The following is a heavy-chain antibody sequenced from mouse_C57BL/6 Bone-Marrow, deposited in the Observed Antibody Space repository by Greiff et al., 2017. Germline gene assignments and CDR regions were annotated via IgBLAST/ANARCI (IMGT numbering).Heavy chain of an antibody. Sequence: QVQLQQSGPELVKPGASVKISCKASGYAFSSSWMNWVKQRPGKGLEWIGRIYPGDGDTNYNGKFKGKATLTADKSSSTAYMQLSSLTSEDSAVYFCARDHKITTVELRGDYWGQGTTLTVSS. CDR1: GYAFSSSW. CDR3: ARDHKITTVELRGDY. CDR2: IYPGDGDT. D-gene: IGHD1-1*01. V-gene: IGHV1-82*01. J-gene: IGHJ2*01.